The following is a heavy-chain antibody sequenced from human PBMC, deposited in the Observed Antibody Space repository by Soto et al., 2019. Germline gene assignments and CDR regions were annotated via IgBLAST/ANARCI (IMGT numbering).Heavy chain of an antibody. CDR2: IKQDGSEK. V-gene: IGHV3-7*03. J-gene: IGHJ6*02. CDR1: GFTFSSYW. CDR3: ARDRLRFLEWFKAGMDV. D-gene: IGHD3-3*01. Sequence: GGSLRLSCAASGFTFSSYWMSWVRQAPGKGLEWVANIKQDGSEKYYVDSVKGRFTISRDNAKNSLYLQMNSLRAEDTAVYYCARDRLRFLEWFKAGMDVWGQGTTVTVSS.